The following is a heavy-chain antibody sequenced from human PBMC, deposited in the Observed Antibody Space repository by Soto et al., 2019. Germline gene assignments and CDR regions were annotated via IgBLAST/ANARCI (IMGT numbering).Heavy chain of an antibody. D-gene: IGHD1-26*01. CDR3: ARCFSGNYPSRPEEKYYFDS. V-gene: IGHV4-59*01. Sequence: PSETLSLTCTFSVDSIRIYYWNWIRQPPGKGLEWIGYIYYSGYTIYNPSLKSRVTISVDTSKNQFSLKLNSVTAADTAVYYCARCFSGNYPSRPEEKYYFDSWGQGTMVTVSS. CDR2: IYYSGYT. CDR1: VDSIRIYY. J-gene: IGHJ4*02.